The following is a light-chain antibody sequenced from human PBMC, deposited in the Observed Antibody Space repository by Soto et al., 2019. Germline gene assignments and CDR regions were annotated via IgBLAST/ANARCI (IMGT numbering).Light chain of an antibody. J-gene: IGKJ1*01. CDR3: QQYGSLSWT. Sequence: DIVLTQSPGTLSLSPGERATLSCRASQSVSSNYLAWYQQKPGQAPRLLTYGASTRATGVPDRFSGSGSGTDFTLTISRLEPEDFAVYHCQQYGSLSWTFGQGTKVEIK. CDR1: QSVSSNY. V-gene: IGKV3-20*01. CDR2: GAS.